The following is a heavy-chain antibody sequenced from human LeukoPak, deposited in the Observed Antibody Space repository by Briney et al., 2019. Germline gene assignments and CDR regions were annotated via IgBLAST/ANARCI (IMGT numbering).Heavy chain of an antibody. CDR2: IYYSGST. Sequence: SATLSLTCTVSGGSISSYYWSWIRQPPGKGLEWIGYIYYSGSTNYNPSLKSRVTISVDTSKNQFSLKLSSVTAADTAVYYCAGVSPLKWLIDYWGQGTLVTGSS. CDR1: GGSISSYY. J-gene: IGHJ4*02. D-gene: IGHD5-12*01. CDR3: AGVSPLKWLIDY. V-gene: IGHV4-59*01.